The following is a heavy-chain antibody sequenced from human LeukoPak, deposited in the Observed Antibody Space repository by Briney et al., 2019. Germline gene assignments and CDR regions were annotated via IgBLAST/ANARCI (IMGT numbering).Heavy chain of an antibody. CDR2: INHSGST. V-gene: IGHV4-34*01. CDR3: ARGVPGYCSSTNCYPFDY. Sequence: PSETLSLTCAVYGGSFSGYYWSWIRQPPGKWLEGIGEINHSGSTNYNPSLKSRVTISVDTSKNQFSLKLSSVTAADTAVYYCARGVPGYCSSTNCYPFDYWGQGTLVTVSS. D-gene: IGHD2-2*01. CDR1: GGSFSGYY. J-gene: IGHJ4*02.